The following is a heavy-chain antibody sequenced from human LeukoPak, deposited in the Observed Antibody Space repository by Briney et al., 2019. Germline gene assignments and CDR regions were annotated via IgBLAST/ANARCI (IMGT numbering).Heavy chain of an antibody. CDR2: INSDGDYI. J-gene: IGHJ6*03. V-gene: IGHV3-21*01. D-gene: IGHD3-3*01. Sequence: GGSLRLSCAASGFTFSSCSMNWVRLAPGKGLEWVSSINSDGDYIYYADSLKGRFTISRDNGKNSLYLQMNSLRAEDSAVYYCAKAIFGVVNAFYFMAVWGKGPRSPSP. CDR1: GFTFSSCS. CDR3: AKAIFGVVNAFYFMAV.